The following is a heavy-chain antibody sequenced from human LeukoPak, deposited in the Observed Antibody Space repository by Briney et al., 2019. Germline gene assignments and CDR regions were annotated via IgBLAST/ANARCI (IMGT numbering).Heavy chain of an antibody. J-gene: IGHJ3*02. Sequence: PGGSLRLSCAASGFTFSSYSMNWVRQAPGKGLEWVSYISSSSSTIYYADSVKGRFTISRDNAKNSLYLQMNSLRAGDTAVYYCARVWMVRGDNAFDIWGQGTMVTVSS. CDR2: ISSSSSTI. CDR1: GFTFSSYS. V-gene: IGHV3-48*01. CDR3: ARVWMVRGDNAFDI. D-gene: IGHD3-10*01.